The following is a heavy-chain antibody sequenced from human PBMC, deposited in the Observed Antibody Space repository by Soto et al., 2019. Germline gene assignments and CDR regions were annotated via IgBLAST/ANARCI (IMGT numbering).Heavy chain of an antibody. CDR1: GFTFSDHY. V-gene: IGHV3-72*01. CDR2: TRNKANSYTT. CDR3: ARDIPYRRSYYFDY. D-gene: IGHD1-26*01. J-gene: IGHJ4*02. Sequence: EVQLVESGGALVQPGGSLRLSCVASGFTFSDHYMDWVRQAPGKGLEWVGRTRNKANSYTTEYAASVKGRFTSSRDDSKNSLYLQMNSLKTEDTAVYYCARDIPYRRSYYFDYWGQGSLVTVSS.